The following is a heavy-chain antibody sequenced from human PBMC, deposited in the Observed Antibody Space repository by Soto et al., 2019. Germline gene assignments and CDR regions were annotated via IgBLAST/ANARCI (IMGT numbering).Heavy chain of an antibody. V-gene: IGHV4-39*01. J-gene: IGHJ3*02. CDR2: IYYTGST. CDR1: GGSISSSSYY. CDR3: ARLNGARPFNI. D-gene: IGHD4-17*01. Sequence: QLQLQESGPGLVKPSETLSLTCSVSGGSISSSSYYWGWIRQPPGRGLEWIGSIYYTGSTYYNTSLKSRVTIAVDTSKNPCSLRLNSVTAADAAVYYCARLNGARPFNIWGQGTVVTVSS.